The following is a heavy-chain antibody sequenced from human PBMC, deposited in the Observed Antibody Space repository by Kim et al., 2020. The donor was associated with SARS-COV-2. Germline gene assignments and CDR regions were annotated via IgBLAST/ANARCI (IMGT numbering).Heavy chain of an antibody. CDR1: GYTFTSYA. J-gene: IGHJ5*02. CDR2: INAGNGNT. CDR3: ARGFRPQKGAPPIWEFDP. D-gene: IGHD3-16*01. V-gene: IGHV1-3*01. Sequence: ASVKVSCKASGYTFTSYAMHWVRQAPGQRLEWMGWINAGNGNTKYSQKFQGRVTITRDTSASTAYMELSSLRSEDTAVYYCARGFRPQKGAPPIWEFDPWGQGTLVTVSS.